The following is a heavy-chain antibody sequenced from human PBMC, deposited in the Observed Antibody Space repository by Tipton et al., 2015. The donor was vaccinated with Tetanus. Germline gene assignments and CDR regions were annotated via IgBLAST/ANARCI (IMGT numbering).Heavy chain of an antibody. Sequence: TLSLTCAVYGGSFSGYYWSWIRQPPGKGLEWIGRIYTSGSTNYNPSLKSRVTMSVDTSKNQFSLKLSSVTAADTAVYYCARQVGAIRFFDYWGQGTLVTVSS. CDR2: IYTSGST. D-gene: IGHD1-26*01. CDR1: GGSFSGYY. J-gene: IGHJ4*02. CDR3: ARQVGAIRFFDY. V-gene: IGHV4-59*10.